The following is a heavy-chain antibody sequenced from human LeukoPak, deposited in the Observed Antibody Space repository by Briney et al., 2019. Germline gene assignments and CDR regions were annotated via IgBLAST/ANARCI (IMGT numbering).Heavy chain of an antibody. CDR3: AKGIAILTGYYRGHYYGMDV. J-gene: IGHJ6*02. V-gene: IGHV3-30*18. CDR1: GFTFSSYG. D-gene: IGHD3-9*01. Sequence: GRSLRLSCAASGFTFSSYGMHWVRQAPGKGLEWVAVISYDGSNKYYADSVKGRFTISRDNSKNTLYLQMNSLRAEDTAVYYCAKGIAILTGYYRGHYYGMDVWGQGTTVTVSS. CDR2: ISYDGSNK.